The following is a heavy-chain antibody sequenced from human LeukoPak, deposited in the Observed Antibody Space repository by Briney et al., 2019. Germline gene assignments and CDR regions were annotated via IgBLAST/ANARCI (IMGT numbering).Heavy chain of an antibody. CDR2: IYSGGST. Sequence: GGSLRLSCAASGFTVSSNYMSWVRQAPGKGLEWGSVIYSGGSTYYADSVKGRFTISRDNSKNTLYLQMNSLRAEDTAVYYCARDGQAYYGSGSYYIGGQGTRVTV. CDR1: GFTVSSNY. J-gene: IGHJ4*02. V-gene: IGHV3-66*01. D-gene: IGHD3-10*01. CDR3: ARDGQAYYGSGSYYI.